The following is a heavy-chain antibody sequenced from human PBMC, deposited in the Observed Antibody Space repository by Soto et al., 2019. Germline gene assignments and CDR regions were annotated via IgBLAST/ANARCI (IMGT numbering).Heavy chain of an antibody. J-gene: IGHJ6*02. CDR1: EFTFTSYA. V-gene: IGHV3-30-3*01. CDR2: ISFDGTSE. D-gene: IGHD2-15*01. Sequence: QLVESGGRGVQPGRSLRLSCAASEFTFTSYAMHWVRQAPGRGLEWVALISFDGTSEYYADSVKGRFIISRDNSKSMVYLQMKSLRPDDTAIYYCARPIPRWSYHYGMDVWGQWTTVTVSS. CDR3: ARPIPRWSYHYGMDV.